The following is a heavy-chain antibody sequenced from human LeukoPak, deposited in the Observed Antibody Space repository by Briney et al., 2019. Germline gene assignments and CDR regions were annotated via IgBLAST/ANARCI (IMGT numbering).Heavy chain of an antibody. V-gene: IGHV3-48*03. CDR1: GFTFSSYE. CDR3: ARAITYYDFWSGYYRGATFDY. D-gene: IGHD3-3*01. CDR2: ISSSGSTI. Sequence: PGGSLRLSCAASGFTFSSYEMNWVRQAPGKGLEWVSYISSSGSTIYYADSVKGRFTISRNNAKNSLYLQMNSLRAEDTAVYYCARAITYYDFWSGYYRGATFDYWGQGTLVTVSS. J-gene: IGHJ4*02.